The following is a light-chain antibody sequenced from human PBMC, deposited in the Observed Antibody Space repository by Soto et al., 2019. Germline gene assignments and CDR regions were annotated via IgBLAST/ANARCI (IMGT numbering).Light chain of an antibody. CDR3: QHYGDSLFT. CDR2: GAS. Sequence: EIVLTQSPGTLSLSPGERATLSCRASQSVSSNFLAWYQHKPGQAPRLLIYGASSRATGIPDRFSGSGSGTDFTLTIIRLEPEDFAVFYCQHYGDSLFTFGPGTKVDIK. CDR1: QSVSSNF. J-gene: IGKJ3*01. V-gene: IGKV3-20*01.